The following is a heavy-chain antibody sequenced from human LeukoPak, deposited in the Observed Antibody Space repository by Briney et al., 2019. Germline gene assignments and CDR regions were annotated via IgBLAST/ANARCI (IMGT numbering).Heavy chain of an antibody. V-gene: IGHV4-59*01. D-gene: IGHD3-9*01. Sequence: SETLSLTCTVSGGSISSYYWSWIRQPPGKGLEWIGYIYYSGSTNYNPSLKSRVTISVDTSKNQFSLKLSSVTAADAAVYYCARDGRLGYAFDIWGQGTMVTVSS. CDR2: IYYSGST. CDR1: GGSISSYY. CDR3: ARDGRLGYAFDI. J-gene: IGHJ3*02.